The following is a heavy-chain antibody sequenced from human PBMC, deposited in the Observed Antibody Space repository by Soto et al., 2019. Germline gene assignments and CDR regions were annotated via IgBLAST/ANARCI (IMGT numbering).Heavy chain of an antibody. J-gene: IGHJ5*02. CDR2: IYYTGNI. CDR1: GGSISNSLNY. CDR3: ARQGRCSISSCYDVGSPYNYFNP. V-gene: IGHV4-39*01. D-gene: IGHD2-2*01. Sequence: QLQLQESSPGLVKPSETLSLTCSVSGGSISNSLNYWGWIRQPPGKGLAWIGTIYYTGNIYYNPSLNSRVTISIDTSRNQFSWRLSSVTAADTAVYYCARQGRCSISSCYDVGSPYNYFNPWGQGTLVTVST.